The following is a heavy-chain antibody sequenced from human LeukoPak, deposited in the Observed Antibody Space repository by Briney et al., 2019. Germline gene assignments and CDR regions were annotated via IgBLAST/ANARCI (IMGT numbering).Heavy chain of an antibody. CDR3: ERNYGDNRG. CDR2: ISSSGTTI. CDR1: GFAFRSYE. V-gene: IGHV3-48*03. J-gene: IGHJ4*02. D-gene: IGHD4-17*01. Sequence: VQPGGSQTLFCAASGFAFRSYEMNSVRQAPGKGLEWVSYISSSGTTIHYADSVKGRFTFSRDNAKNALFLQRNSLRVEDTDIYYCERNYGDNRGWGEGTLVTVSS.